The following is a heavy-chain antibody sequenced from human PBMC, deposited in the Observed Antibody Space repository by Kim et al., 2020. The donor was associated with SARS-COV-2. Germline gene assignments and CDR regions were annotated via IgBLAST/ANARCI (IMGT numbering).Heavy chain of an antibody. CDR2: IIPILGIA. CDR1: GGTFSSYA. V-gene: IGHV1-69*04. D-gene: IGHD3-16*01. J-gene: IGHJ5*02. Sequence: SVKVSCKASGGTFSSYAISWVRQAPGQGLEWMGRIIPILGIANYAQKFQGRVTITADKSTSTAYMELSSLRSEDTAVYYCAREDHGAFGGVYFNRGGRFDPWGQGTLVTVSS. CDR3: AREDHGAFGGVYFNRGGRFDP.